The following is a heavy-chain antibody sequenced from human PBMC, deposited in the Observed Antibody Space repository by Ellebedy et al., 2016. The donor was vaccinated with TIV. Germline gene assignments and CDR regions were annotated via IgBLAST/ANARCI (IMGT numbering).Heavy chain of an antibody. CDR3: ARDDMQWLKSFDY. Sequence: GGSLRLSXAASGFTFSSYSMNWVRQAPGKGLEWVSSISSSSSYIYYADSVKGRFTISRDNSKNTLYLQMNSLRAEDTAVYYCARDDMQWLKSFDYWGQGTLVTVSS. CDR1: GFTFSSYS. CDR2: ISSSSSYI. D-gene: IGHD6-19*01. J-gene: IGHJ4*02. V-gene: IGHV3-21*01.